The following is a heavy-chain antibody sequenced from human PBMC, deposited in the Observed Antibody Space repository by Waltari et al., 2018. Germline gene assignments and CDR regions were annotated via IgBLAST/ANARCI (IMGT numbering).Heavy chain of an antibody. V-gene: IGHV4-4*02. Sequence: QVQLQESGPGLVEPSLTLTLTCAISGGSISTTNWWNWVRQAPGKGLEWIGETYHTGSTHYNPFLKSRVSISVDKSKNQFSLMLTYVTAADTAVYFCARQPQYSTSGGYWGPGILVTVSS. J-gene: IGHJ4*02. CDR2: TYHTGST. CDR3: ARQPQYSTSGGY. D-gene: IGHD3-10*01. CDR1: GGSISTTNW.